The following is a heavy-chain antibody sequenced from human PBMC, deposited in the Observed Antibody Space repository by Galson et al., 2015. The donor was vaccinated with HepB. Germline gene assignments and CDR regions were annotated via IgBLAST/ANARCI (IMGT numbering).Heavy chain of an antibody. D-gene: IGHD6-13*01. CDR2: IGSKANSYAT. Sequence: SLRLSCAATGFTFSGSAMHWVRQASGRGLEWVGRIGSKANSYATAYAASAKGRFTISRDDSKNTAYMQMNSLKTEGTAVYYCTRLGDLSGYSSLWGQGTLVTVSS. V-gene: IGHV3-73*01. J-gene: IGHJ4*02. CDR3: TRLGDLSGYSSL. CDR1: GFTFSGSA.